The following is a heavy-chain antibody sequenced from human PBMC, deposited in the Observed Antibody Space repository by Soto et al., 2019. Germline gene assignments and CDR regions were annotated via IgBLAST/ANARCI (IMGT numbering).Heavy chain of an antibody. Sequence: SETLSLTCDVSGDSISSGGYSWTWIRQPPGKGLHLIGYIYQSGATHYSPSLRGRITVSLDTSKNQFSLKLSSVTAADTAVYYCARSPFHGWFDPWGQGTLVTVSS. J-gene: IGHJ5*02. CDR1: GDSISSGGYS. V-gene: IGHV4-30-2*01. CDR3: ARSPFHGWFDP. CDR2: IYQSGAT.